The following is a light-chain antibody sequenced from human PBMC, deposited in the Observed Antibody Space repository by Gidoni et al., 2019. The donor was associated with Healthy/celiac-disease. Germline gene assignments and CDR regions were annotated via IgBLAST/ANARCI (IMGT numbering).Light chain of an antibody. CDR3: QQRSNCPLT. J-gene: IGKJ4*01. V-gene: IGKV3-11*01. CDR2: DAS. Sequence: EIVLTQSPATLSLSPGERATLACRASQCVSSNLAWYQQKPGQAPRLLIYDASNRATGIPARFSGSGSGTDFTLTISSLEPEDFAVYYCQQRSNCPLTFGGXTKVEIK. CDR1: QCVSSN.